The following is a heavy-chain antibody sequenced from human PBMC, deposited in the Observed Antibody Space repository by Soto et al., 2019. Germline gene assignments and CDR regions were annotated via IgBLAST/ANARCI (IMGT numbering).Heavy chain of an antibody. CDR2: IRRSGRDT. CDR1: GFTFTDYA. D-gene: IGHD4-4*01. CDR3: ARGSHSDYDY. Sequence: GGSLRLSCAASGFTFTDYAMSWVRQAPWKGLEWVSAIRRSGRDTYYADSVKGRFTISRDNPKDTLYLQINSLRAEDTAIYYCARGSHSDYDYWGQGTLVTVSS. V-gene: IGHV3-23*01. J-gene: IGHJ4*02.